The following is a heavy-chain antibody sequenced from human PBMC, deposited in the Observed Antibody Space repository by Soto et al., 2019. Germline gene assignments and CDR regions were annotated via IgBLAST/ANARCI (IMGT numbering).Heavy chain of an antibody. CDR2: ISANDGRA. V-gene: IGHV3-23*01. D-gene: IGHD6-19*01. CDR1: GFTFASHA. J-gene: IGHJ1*01. Sequence: EAQLLESGGDLIQPGGSLTLSCAASGFTFASHAMSWVRQAPGKGLEWVSGISANDGRANYADSVKGRFSLSRDNSKNTMFLQMDSLTAEDTAIYYCASWVIALGGTGYFRHWGQGPLVTVSS. CDR3: ASWVIALGGTGYFRH.